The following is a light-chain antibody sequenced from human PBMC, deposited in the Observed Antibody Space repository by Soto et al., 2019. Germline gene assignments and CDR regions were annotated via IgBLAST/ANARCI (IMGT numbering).Light chain of an antibody. CDR2: AAS. CDR1: QSISSY. CDR3: QQTSAAPFT. Sequence: DIQMTQSPSTLSASVVDIVTITCRASQSISSYLNWYQQKPGKAPKLLIYAASSLQSGVPSRFSGSGSGTDFTLTISSLQPDDFATYYCQQTSAAPFTFGPGTTVDIK. J-gene: IGKJ3*01. V-gene: IGKV1-39*01.